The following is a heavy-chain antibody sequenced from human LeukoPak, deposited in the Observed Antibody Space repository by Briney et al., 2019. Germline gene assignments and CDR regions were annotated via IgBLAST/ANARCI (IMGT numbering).Heavy chain of an antibody. Sequence: PGGSLRLSCAASGFTFSSYSMNWVRQAPGKGLEWVSYISSRSATTYYADSVKGRFTISRDNAKNSLYLQMNSLRAEDTAVYYCARDAGYDILTGYSHYFDYWGQGTLVTVSS. CDR3: ARDAGYDILTGYSHYFDY. J-gene: IGHJ4*02. D-gene: IGHD3-9*01. V-gene: IGHV3-48*01. CDR2: ISSRSATT. CDR1: GFTFSSYS.